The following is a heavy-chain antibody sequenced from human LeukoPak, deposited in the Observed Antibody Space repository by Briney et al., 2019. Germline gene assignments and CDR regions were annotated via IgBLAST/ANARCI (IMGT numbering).Heavy chain of an antibody. CDR1: GFTFSSYS. V-gene: IGHV3-48*02. CDR2: ISSSSSTI. J-gene: IGHJ5*02. D-gene: IGHD1-26*01. Sequence: GGSLRLSCAASGFTFSSYSMNWVRQAPGKGLEWVSYISSSSSTIYYADSVKGRFTISRDNARNSLYLQMNSLRDDDMALYYCARGNSGSYSQDWFDPWGQGTLVTVSS. CDR3: ARGNSGSYSQDWFDP.